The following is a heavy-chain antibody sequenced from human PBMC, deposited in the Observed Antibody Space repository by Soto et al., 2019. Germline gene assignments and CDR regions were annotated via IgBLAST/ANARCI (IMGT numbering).Heavy chain of an antibody. Sequence: GGSLRLSCAASGFTVSSTYLTWVRQAPGKGLEWVAILYTGTDTVYADSVKGRFTISRDSSKNTFYLQMNSLRAEDTAVYYCARRTDTPNWLDPWGQGTLVTVSS. CDR1: GFTVSSTY. V-gene: IGHV3-53*01. D-gene: IGHD1-1*01. J-gene: IGHJ5*02. CDR3: ARRTDTPNWLDP. CDR2: LYTGTDT.